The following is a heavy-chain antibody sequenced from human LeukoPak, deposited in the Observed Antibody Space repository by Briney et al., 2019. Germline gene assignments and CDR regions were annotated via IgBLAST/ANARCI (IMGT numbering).Heavy chain of an antibody. CDR3: ATGITITNWFDP. CDR1: GFTFSSYA. Sequence: HPGGSLRLSCAASGFTFSSYAMSWVRQAPGKGLEWVSAISGSGGSTYYADSVKGRFTISRDNSKNTLYLQMNSLRAEDTAVYYCATGITITNWFDPWGQGTLVTVSS. J-gene: IGHJ5*02. V-gene: IGHV3-23*01. CDR2: ISGSGGST. D-gene: IGHD3-3*01.